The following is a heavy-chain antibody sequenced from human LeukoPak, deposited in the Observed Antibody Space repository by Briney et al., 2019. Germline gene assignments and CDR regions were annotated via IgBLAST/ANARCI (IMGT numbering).Heavy chain of an antibody. Sequence: PSETLSLTCAVSGGSISSSSYYWGWIRQPPGKGLEWDGSIYYSGSTYYNPSLKSRVTISLDTSKNQFSLKLSPVTAADTAVYYCARDPRSGNKLDYWGQGTLVTVSS. CDR1: GGSISSSSYY. CDR2: IYYSGST. V-gene: IGHV4-39*07. J-gene: IGHJ4*02. CDR3: ARDPRSGNKLDY. D-gene: IGHD1-26*01.